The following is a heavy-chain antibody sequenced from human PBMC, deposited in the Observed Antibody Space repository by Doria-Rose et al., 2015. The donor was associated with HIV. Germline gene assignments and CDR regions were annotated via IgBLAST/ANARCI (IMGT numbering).Heavy chain of an antibody. CDR2: IRYDGSNK. J-gene: IGHJ4*02. V-gene: IGHV3-30*02. CDR3: AKTSGSSLDY. D-gene: IGHD3-10*01. Sequence: PGKGLERVAFIRYDGSNKYYADSVKGRFTISRDNSKKTLYLQMNRLTAEDTAVYYCAKTSGSSLDYWGQGTLVTVSS.